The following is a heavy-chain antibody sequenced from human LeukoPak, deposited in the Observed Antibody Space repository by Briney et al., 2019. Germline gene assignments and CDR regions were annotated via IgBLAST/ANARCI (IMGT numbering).Heavy chain of an antibody. CDR2: ISYDGSNK. Sequence: PGGSLRLSCAASGFTFSSYGMHWVRQAPGKGLEWVAVISYDGSNKYYADSVKGRFTISRDNSKNTLYLQMNSLRAEDTAVYYCAKWELWYYYYMDVWGKGTTVTIS. D-gene: IGHD1-26*01. V-gene: IGHV3-30*18. J-gene: IGHJ6*03. CDR3: AKWELWYYYYMDV. CDR1: GFTFSSYG.